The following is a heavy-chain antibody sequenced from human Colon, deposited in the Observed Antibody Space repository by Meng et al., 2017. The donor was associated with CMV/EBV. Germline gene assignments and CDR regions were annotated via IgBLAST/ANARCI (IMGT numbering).Heavy chain of an antibody. Sequence: ASVTVSCQASGYTFTDYYIHWVRQAPGQGLEWVGWINTYSVGTYYAQKFQGRVTMTRDTSITTAYMELGRLTSDDTAVYFCARAPYSGDHLTNDFWGQGTLVTVSS. CDR3: ARAPYSGDHLTNDF. CDR1: GYTFTDYY. CDR2: INTYSVGT. V-gene: IGHV1-2*02. D-gene: IGHD4-11*01. J-gene: IGHJ4*02.